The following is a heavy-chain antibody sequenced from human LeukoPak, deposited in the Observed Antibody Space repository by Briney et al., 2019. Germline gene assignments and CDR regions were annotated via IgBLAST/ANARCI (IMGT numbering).Heavy chain of an antibody. Sequence: SVKVSCKASGGTFSSYAISWVRQAPGQGLEWMGGIIPIFGTANYAQKFQGRVTITTDESTSTAHMELSSLRSEDTAVYYCASDYDSSGSAFTSLDYWGQGTLVTVSS. CDR2: IIPIFGTA. J-gene: IGHJ4*02. CDR3: ASDYDSSGSAFTSLDY. CDR1: GGTFSSYA. V-gene: IGHV1-69*05. D-gene: IGHD3-22*01.